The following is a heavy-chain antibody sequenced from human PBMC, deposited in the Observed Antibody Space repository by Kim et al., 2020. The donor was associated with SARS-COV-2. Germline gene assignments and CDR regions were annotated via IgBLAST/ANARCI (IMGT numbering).Heavy chain of an antibody. J-gene: IGHJ4*02. Sequence: SETLSRTCIVSSDSFSAYYWSWIRQIPGKRLEWIGYIFYSGGTNYNPSLKSRATISWDTSRNQFSLDLTSVTQADTAVYYCARSEGRASWHQFDYWGQG. V-gene: IGHV4-59*01. CDR1: SDSFSAYY. CDR2: IFYSGGT. CDR3: ARSEGRASWHQFDY.